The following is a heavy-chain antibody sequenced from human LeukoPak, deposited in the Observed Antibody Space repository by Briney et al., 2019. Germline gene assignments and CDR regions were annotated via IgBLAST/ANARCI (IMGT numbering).Heavy chain of an antibody. Sequence: GRSLRLSCAASGFTFDDYAMHWVRQAPGKGLEWVSGISWNSGSIGYADSVKGRFTISRDNAKNSLYLQMNSLRAEDMALYYCAKDKSQLWLGGTFDYWGQGTLVTVSS. D-gene: IGHD5-18*01. V-gene: IGHV3-9*03. CDR2: ISWNSGSI. J-gene: IGHJ4*02. CDR1: GFTFDDYA. CDR3: AKDKSQLWLGGTFDY.